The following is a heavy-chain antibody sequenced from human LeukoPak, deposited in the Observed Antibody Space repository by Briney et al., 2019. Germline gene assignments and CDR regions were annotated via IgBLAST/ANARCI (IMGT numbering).Heavy chain of an antibody. Sequence: GGSRRLSWAASGFTFSNSWMSWVRQAPGKGLEWVATIKPDGSAQYYVDSVKGRFTISRDNAKNSLFLQINSLRAEDTAVYYCARVALGGDYYMDVWGRGTTVTVYS. CDR1: GFTFSNSW. V-gene: IGHV3-7*03. D-gene: IGHD3-16*01. J-gene: IGHJ6*03. CDR2: IKPDGSAQ. CDR3: ARVALGGDYYMDV.